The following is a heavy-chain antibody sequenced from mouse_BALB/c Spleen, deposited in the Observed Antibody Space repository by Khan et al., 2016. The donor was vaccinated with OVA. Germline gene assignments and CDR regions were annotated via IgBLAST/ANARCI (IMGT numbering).Heavy chain of an antibody. CDR3: ARAYYANYREAMDY. Sequence: QVQLKESGPGLVAPSQSLSITCTVSGFSLTGYGVNWVRQPPGKGLEWLGMIWGDGSTDYNSGIKSRLSITKDNSKRQVCLKKNSLQTDDTARYYCARAYYANYREAMDYWGQGNSVTVSS. CDR1: GFSLTGYG. D-gene: IGHD2-10*01. CDR2: IWGDGST. J-gene: IGHJ4*01. V-gene: IGHV2-6-7*01.